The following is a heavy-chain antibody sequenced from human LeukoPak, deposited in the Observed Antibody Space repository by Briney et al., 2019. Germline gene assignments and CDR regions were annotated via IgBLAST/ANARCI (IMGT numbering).Heavy chain of an antibody. Sequence: GGSLRLSCAASGLTFSSYSMNWVRQAPGKGLEWVSSISSSSSYIYYADSVKGRFTISRDNAKNSLYLQMNSLRAEDTAVYYCASHRYGDYWYYFDYWGQGTLVTVSS. J-gene: IGHJ4*02. D-gene: IGHD4-17*01. CDR2: ISSSSSYI. V-gene: IGHV3-21*01. CDR3: ASHRYGDYWYYFDY. CDR1: GLTFSSYS.